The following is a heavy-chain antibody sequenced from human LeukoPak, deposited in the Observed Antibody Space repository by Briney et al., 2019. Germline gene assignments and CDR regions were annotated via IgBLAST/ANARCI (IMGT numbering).Heavy chain of an antibody. J-gene: IGHJ3*02. Sequence: PGGSLRLSCIASGFTFSSYWMSWVRQAPGKGLEWVANIKQDESEKYYVDSVKGRFTISRDNAKNSLYLQMNSLRAEDTAVYYCARLGNWGGNAFDIWGQGTMVTVSS. CDR1: GFTFSSYW. V-gene: IGHV3-7*01. D-gene: IGHD7-27*01. CDR2: IKQDESEK. CDR3: ARLGNWGGNAFDI.